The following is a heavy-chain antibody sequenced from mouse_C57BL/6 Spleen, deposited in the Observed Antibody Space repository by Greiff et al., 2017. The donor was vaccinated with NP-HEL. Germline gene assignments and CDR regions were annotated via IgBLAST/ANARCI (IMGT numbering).Heavy chain of an antibody. Sequence: QVQLQQSGAELARPGASVKMSCKASGYTFTSYTMHWVKQRPGQGLEWIGYINPSSGYTKYNQKFKDKATLTAAKSSSTAYMQLSSLTSEDSAVYYCAREAVVEDYAMDYWGQGTSVTVSS. D-gene: IGHD1-1*01. V-gene: IGHV1-4*01. J-gene: IGHJ4*01. CDR1: GYTFTSYT. CDR3: AREAVVEDYAMDY. CDR2: INPSSGYT.